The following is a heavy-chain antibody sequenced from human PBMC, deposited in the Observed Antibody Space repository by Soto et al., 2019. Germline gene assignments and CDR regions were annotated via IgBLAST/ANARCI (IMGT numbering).Heavy chain of an antibody. J-gene: IGHJ6*02. Sequence: DVQLVESGGGLVQPGGSLRLSCAASGFTFSSSWMSWVRQAPGEGLEWVANMNQDGSEKTYADSGKGRFTISRDNAKNSVYLEMNSLRVEDTAVYYCARGHYGMDVWGQGTTVTVS. CDR2: MNQDGSEK. V-gene: IGHV3-7*03. CDR3: ARGHYGMDV. CDR1: GFTFSSSW.